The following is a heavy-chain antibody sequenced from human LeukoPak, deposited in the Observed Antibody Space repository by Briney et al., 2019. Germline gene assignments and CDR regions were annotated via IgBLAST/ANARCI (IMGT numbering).Heavy chain of an antibody. CDR1: GFTVSNNY. Sequence: GGSLRLSCAASGFTVSNNYMSWVRQAPGKGLEWVSVIYSGGSTYYTDSVKGRFTISRDTSRNTLYLQMNSLRAEDTAVYYCAAQGVFSHGGYWGQGTLVTVSS. CDR3: AAQGVFSHGGY. CDR2: IYSGGST. V-gene: IGHV3-53*01. D-gene: IGHD3-16*01. J-gene: IGHJ4*02.